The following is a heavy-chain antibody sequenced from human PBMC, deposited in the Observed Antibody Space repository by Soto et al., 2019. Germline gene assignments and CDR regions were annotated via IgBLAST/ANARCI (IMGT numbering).Heavy chain of an antibody. CDR3: ARDLMSSGWPNYFDY. J-gene: IGHJ4*02. D-gene: IGHD6-19*01. V-gene: IGHV4-59*01. Sequence: SETLSLTCTVSGGSISSYYWSWIRQPPGKGLEWIGYIYYSGSTNYNPSLKSRVTISVDTSKNQFSLKLSSVTAADTAVYYCARDLMSSGWPNYFDYWGQGTLVTSPQ. CDR1: GGSISSYY. CDR2: IYYSGST.